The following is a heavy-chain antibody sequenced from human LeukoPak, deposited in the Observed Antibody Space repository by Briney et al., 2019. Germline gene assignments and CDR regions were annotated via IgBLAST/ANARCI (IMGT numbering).Heavy chain of an antibody. Sequence: SQTLSLTCALSGDSLSSNNAAWNWIRQSPSRGLEWLGRTYHSSTWYDDYVVSVTSRLTITPDISKNKVSLQLNSVTPEDTAVYYCTREVAGTGGFDYWGQGITVTVSS. CDR3: TREVAGTGGFDY. J-gene: IGHJ4*02. D-gene: IGHD6-13*01. CDR1: GDSLSSNNAA. CDR2: TYHSSTWYD. V-gene: IGHV6-1*01.